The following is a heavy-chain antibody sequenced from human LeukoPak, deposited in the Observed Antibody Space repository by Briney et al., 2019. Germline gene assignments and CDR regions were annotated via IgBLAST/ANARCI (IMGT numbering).Heavy chain of an antibody. CDR2: INPNSGGT. D-gene: IGHD3-3*01. V-gene: IGHV1-2*02. J-gene: IGHJ4*02. CDR3: ARGSDDFWSGYSPSY. CDR1: GYTFTGYY. Sequence: GASVKVSCKASGYTFTGYYMHWVRQAPGQGVECMGWINPNSGGTNYAQKFQGRVTMTRDTSISTAYMELSRLRSDDTAVYYCARGSDDFWSGYSPSYWGQGTLVTVSS.